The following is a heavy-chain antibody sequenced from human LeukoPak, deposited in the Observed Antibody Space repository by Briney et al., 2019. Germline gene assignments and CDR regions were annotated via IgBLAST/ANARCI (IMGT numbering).Heavy chain of an antibody. V-gene: IGHV3-11*01. D-gene: IGHD3-9*01. J-gene: IGHJ4*02. CDR3: TTGVLRYFVNRDY. Sequence: SGGSLRLSCAASGSTFSDYYMSWIRQAPGKGLEWVSYISSSGSTIYYADSVKGRFTISRDNAKNSLYLQMNSLKTEDTAVYYCTTGVLRYFVNRDYWGQGTLVTVSS. CDR2: ISSSGSTI. CDR1: GSTFSDYY.